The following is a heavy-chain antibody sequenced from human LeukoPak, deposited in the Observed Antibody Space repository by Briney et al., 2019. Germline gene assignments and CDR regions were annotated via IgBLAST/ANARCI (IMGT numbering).Heavy chain of an antibody. CDR3: AKEEGAGFDY. V-gene: IGHV3-21*01. D-gene: IGHD1-26*01. J-gene: IGHJ4*02. CDR2: ISTSSNYI. CDR1: GFTFSSYS. Sequence: GSLRLSCSASGFTFSSYSMNWARQAPGKGLEWISSISTSSNYIYYADSLKGRFTISRDNSKNTLYLQMNSLRAEDTAVYYCAKEEGAGFDYWGQGTLVTVSS.